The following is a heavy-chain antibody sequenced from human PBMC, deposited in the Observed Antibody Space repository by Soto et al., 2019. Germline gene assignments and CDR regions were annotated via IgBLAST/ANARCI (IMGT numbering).Heavy chain of an antibody. J-gene: IGHJ4*02. CDR3: AKGKANTVFGVNTLFDY. CDR2: ISGNGGST. CDR1: GFTFISYA. V-gene: IGHV3-23*01. Sequence: WGSLRLSCAASGFTFISYAIIFFGQAPFKCLEWVSTISGNGGSTHYADSVKGRFTISRDNSMNTLYLQMNSLRAEDTAIYYCAKGKANTVFGVNTLFDYWGQGTLVTVSS. D-gene: IGHD3-3*01.